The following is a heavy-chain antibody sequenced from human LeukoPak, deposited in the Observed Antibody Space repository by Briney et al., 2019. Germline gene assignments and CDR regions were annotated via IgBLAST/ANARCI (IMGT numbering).Heavy chain of an antibody. Sequence: GRSLRLSCAASGFTFDDYAMHWVRQAPGKGLEWVSGISWNSGSIGYADSVKGRFTISRDNAKNSLYLQMNSLRAEDTALYHCARDLIGKGVFDYWGQGTLVTVSS. J-gene: IGHJ4*02. V-gene: IGHV3-9*01. CDR3: ARDLIGKGVFDY. D-gene: IGHD4-23*01. CDR1: GFTFDDYA. CDR2: ISWNSGSI.